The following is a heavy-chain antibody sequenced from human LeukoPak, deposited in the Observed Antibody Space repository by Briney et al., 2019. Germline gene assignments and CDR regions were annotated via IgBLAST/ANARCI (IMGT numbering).Heavy chain of an antibody. CDR3: GRRSHQYAADSLDM. Sequence: SETLSLTCTVSGGSLSSYYWNWIRQPAGKGLEWIGRIYNSGSTNYNPSLKSRVTISVDTSKNRFSLKLNSVTAADTALYFCGRRSHQYAADSLDMWGEGTVLTLSS. V-gene: IGHV4-4*07. CDR1: GGSLSSYY. J-gene: IGHJ3*02. CDR2: IYNSGST. D-gene: IGHD2-8*01.